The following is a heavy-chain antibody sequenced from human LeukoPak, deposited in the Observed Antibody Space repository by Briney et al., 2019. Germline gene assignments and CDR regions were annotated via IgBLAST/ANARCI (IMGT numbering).Heavy chain of an antibody. CDR2: IYPGDSDT. Sequence: GESLKISCKGSGYSFTSYWIGWVRQMPGKGLEWMGIIYPGDSDTRYSPSFQGQVTISADKSISTAYLQLSSPKASDTAMYYCARHYYDYVWGSYGIDYWGQGTLVTVSS. J-gene: IGHJ4*02. D-gene: IGHD3-16*01. CDR1: GYSFTSYW. V-gene: IGHV5-51*01. CDR3: ARHYYDYVWGSYGIDY.